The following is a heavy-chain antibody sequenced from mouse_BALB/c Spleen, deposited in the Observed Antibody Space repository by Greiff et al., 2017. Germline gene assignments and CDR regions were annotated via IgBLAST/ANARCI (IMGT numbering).Heavy chain of an antibody. Sequence: EVKVVESGGGLVKPGGSLKLSCAASGFTFSDYYMYWVRQTPEKRLEWVATISDGGSYTYYPDSVKGRFTISRDNAKNNLYLQMSSLKSEDTAMYYCARDTRGAMDYWGQGTSVTVSS. CDR1: GFTFSDYY. CDR2: ISDGGSYT. J-gene: IGHJ4*01. V-gene: IGHV5-4*02. CDR3: ARDTRGAMDY.